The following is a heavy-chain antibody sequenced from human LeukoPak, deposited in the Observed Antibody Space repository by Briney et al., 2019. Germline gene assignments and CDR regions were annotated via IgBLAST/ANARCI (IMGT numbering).Heavy chain of an antibody. D-gene: IGHD3-22*01. CDR1: GFSVSSYY. Sequence: GGSLRLSCAASGFSVSSYYMNWVRQAPGKGLEWVSVIYTNGDTSHADSVKGRFTISRDSSKNTLYLHMNSLRAKDTAVYYCAKPGMTMIAEYFDFWGQGTLVTVSS. V-gene: IGHV3-53*01. J-gene: IGHJ4*02. CDR3: AKPGMTMIAEYFDF. CDR2: IYTNGDT.